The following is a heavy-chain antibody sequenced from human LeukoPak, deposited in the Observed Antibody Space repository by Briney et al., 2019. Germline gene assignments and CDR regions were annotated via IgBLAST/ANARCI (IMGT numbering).Heavy chain of an antibody. Sequence: SETLSLTCTVSGGSISSYYWSWIRQPPGKGLEWIGYIYTSGGTNYIPSLKGRVTISIDTSKNQFSLKLSSVTAADTAVYYCARHLSQGDGNKRGFDYWGQGTLVTVSS. CDR1: GGSISSYY. CDR2: IYTSGGT. CDR3: ARHLSQGDGNKRGFDY. V-gene: IGHV4-4*09. D-gene: IGHD5-24*01. J-gene: IGHJ4*02.